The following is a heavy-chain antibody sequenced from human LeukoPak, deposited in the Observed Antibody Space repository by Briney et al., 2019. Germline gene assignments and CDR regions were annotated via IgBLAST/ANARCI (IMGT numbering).Heavy chain of an antibody. D-gene: IGHD1-26*01. CDR1: GGSISSSSYY. V-gene: IGHV4-39*02. CDR3: ARDLEWELLGY. J-gene: IGHJ4*02. Sequence: PSETLSLTCTVSGGSISSSSYYWGWIRQPPGKGLEWIGSIYYSGSTYYNPSLKSRVTISVDTSKNQFSLKLSSVTAADTAVYYCARDLEWELLGYWGQGTLVTVSS. CDR2: IYYSGST.